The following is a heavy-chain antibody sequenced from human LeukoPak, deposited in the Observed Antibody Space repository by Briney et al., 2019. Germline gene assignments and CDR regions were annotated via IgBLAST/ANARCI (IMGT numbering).Heavy chain of an antibody. V-gene: IGHV3-23*01. Sequence: GGSLRLSCAASGFTFSGYTMSWVRQAPEKGLEWISTIGSGGDTAYNADFVKGRFTISRDNSKNMLYLEMNSLKAEDTALYYCAKGGRLSGPFQYWGQGTLVTVAS. CDR1: GFTFSGYT. J-gene: IGHJ4*02. CDR2: IGSGGDTA. CDR3: AKGGRLSGPFQY. D-gene: IGHD2-15*01.